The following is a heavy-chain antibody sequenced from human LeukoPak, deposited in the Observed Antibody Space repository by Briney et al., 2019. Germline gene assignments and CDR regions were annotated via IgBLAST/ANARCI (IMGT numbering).Heavy chain of an antibody. CDR3: AREDSSGSGEDY. CDR1: GCTFSTFW. D-gene: IGHD3-22*01. Sequence: GGSLRLSCAASGCTFSTFWMSWVRQAPGKGLEWVANIQQDGSEKYFVDSVKGRFTISRDNAKNSLYLQMNSLRAEDTAVYYCAREDSSGSGEDYWGQGTLVTVSS. V-gene: IGHV3-7*01. CDR2: IQQDGSEK. J-gene: IGHJ4*02.